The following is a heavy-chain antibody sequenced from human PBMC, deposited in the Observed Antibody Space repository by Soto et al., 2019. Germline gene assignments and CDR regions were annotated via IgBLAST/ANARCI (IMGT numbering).Heavy chain of an antibody. J-gene: IGHJ3*02. CDR1: GGTFSSYA. CDR3: ARGIAAGPPAAFDI. D-gene: IGHD6-6*01. V-gene: IGHV1-69*13. Sequence: SVKVSCKASGGTFSSYAISWVRQAPGQGLEWMGGIIPIFGTANYAQKFQGRVTITADESTSTAYMELSSLRSEDTAVYYCARGIAAGPPAAFDIWGQGTMVTVSS. CDR2: IIPIFGTA.